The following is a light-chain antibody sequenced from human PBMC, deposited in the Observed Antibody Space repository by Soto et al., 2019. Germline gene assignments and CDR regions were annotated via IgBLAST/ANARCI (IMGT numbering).Light chain of an antibody. CDR2: DVS. V-gene: IGLV2-14*01. Sequence: QSALTQPASVSGSPGQSITISCTGTSCDVGGYNYVSWYQQHPGKAPKLMIYDVSNRPSGVSNRFSGSTSGNTASLTISGLQAEDEADYYCSSYTSSSTLVFGGGTELTVL. CDR1: SCDVGGYNY. CDR3: SSYTSSSTLV. J-gene: IGLJ2*01.